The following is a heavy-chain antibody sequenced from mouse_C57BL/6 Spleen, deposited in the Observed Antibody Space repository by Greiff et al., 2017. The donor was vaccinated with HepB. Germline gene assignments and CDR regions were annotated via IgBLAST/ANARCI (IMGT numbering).Heavy chain of an antibody. J-gene: IGHJ1*03. V-gene: IGHV5-17*01. Sequence: DVMLVESGGGLVKPGGSLKLSCAASGFTFSDYGMHWVRQAPEKGLEWVAYISSGSSTIYYADTVKGRFTISRDNAKNTLFLQMTSLRSEDTAMYYCARPDYYGSSYDWYFDVWGTGTTVTVSS. CDR2: ISSGSSTI. CDR3: ARPDYYGSSYDWYFDV. CDR1: GFTFSDYG. D-gene: IGHD1-1*01.